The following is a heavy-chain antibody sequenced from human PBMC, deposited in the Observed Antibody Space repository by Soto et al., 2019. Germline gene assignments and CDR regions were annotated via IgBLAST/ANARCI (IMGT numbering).Heavy chain of an antibody. CDR1: GFTFGNYG. CDR3: ARDVFYFERSGYYSSDY. J-gene: IGHJ4*02. CDR2: INQGGSDK. Sequence: GGSLRLSCVTSGFTFGNYGMHWVRQAPGKGLEWVGNINQGGSDKYSVDSVKGRFTISRDNAKNLVFLQMNSLRAEDTAVYYCARDVFYFERSGYYSSDYWGQGTLVTVSS. V-gene: IGHV3-7*05. D-gene: IGHD3-3*01.